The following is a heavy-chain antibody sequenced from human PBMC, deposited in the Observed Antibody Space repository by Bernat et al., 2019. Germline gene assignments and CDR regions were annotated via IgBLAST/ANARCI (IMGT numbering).Heavy chain of an antibody. J-gene: IGHJ5*02. V-gene: IGHV5-51*01. CDR3: ARRYCSGGTCPNNWFDP. D-gene: IGHD2-15*01. CDR2: IYPGDSET. CDR1: GYSFTNYW. Sequence: EVQLVQSGAAVKKPGESLKISCKASGYSFTNYWLGLVRQMPGKGLEWMGIIYPGDSETRSSPTFQGQVTISAAKSIRTSYLQWSSLKASDTAMYYCARRYCSGGTCPNNWFDPWGQGTLVTVSS.